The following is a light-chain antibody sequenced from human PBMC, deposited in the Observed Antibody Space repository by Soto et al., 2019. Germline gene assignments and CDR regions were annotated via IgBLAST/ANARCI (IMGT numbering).Light chain of an antibody. V-gene: IGLV2-8*01. CDR3: SSYGGSNNLV. CDR2: EVS. CDR1: SSDVGGYSY. J-gene: IGLJ2*01. Sequence: QSALTQPPSASGSPGQSVTISCTGASSDVGGYSYVSWYQQHPGKAPKLMIYEVSKRPSGVPDRFSGSKSGNTASLTVSGLQAEDEADYYCSSYGGSNNLVFGGGTKL.